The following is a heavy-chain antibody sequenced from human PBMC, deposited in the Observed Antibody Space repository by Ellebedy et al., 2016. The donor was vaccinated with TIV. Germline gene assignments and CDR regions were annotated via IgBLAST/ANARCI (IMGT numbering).Heavy chain of an antibody. J-gene: IGHJ4*02. CDR2: VSRGREA. V-gene: IGHV3-21*06. D-gene: IGHD3-3*01. CDR1: GFTFSISG. Sequence: GGSLRLSXAASGFTFSISGMTWVRQRPGKGLEWVATVSRGREAYYADPFKGRFFISRDNDLNSVFLQLNNLRVEDTAVYYCSRDGHEWSRDCWGQGTLVTVSS. CDR3: SRDGHEWSRDC.